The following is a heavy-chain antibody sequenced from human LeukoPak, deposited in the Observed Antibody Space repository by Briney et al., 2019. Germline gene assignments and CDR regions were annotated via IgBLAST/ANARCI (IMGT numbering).Heavy chain of an antibody. V-gene: IGHV5-51*01. CDR3: ARFSSYYDFWSGYPQPDSYGMDV. J-gene: IGHJ6*02. CDR2: IYPGDSDT. CDR1: GYSFTSYW. D-gene: IGHD3-3*01. Sequence: NAGESLKISCKGSGYSFTSYWIGWVRQMPGKGLEWMGIIYPGDSDTRYSPSFQGQVTISADKSISTAYLQWSSLKASDTAMYYCARFSSYYDFWSGYPQPDSYGMDVCGQGTTVTVSS.